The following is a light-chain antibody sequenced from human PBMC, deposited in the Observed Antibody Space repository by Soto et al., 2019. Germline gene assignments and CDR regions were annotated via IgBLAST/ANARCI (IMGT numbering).Light chain of an antibody. CDR2: GAS. Sequence: DIVMTQSPATLSVSPGERATVSCRASQSVSSNLAWYQQKPGQAPRLLIYGASTRDTGIPARFSGSGSGTEFTLTIGSLQSEDFAVYYCQQYNNWPRTFGQGTKLEIK. CDR3: QQYNNWPRT. CDR1: QSVSSN. J-gene: IGKJ2*01. V-gene: IGKV3-15*01.